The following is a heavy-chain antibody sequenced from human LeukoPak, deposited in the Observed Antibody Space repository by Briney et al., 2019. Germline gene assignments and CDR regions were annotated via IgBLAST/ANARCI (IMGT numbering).Heavy chain of an antibody. V-gene: IGHV1-69*06. Sequence: ASVKVSCKASGGTFSNYAISWVRQAPGQGLEWMGGIIPIFGTANYAQKFRGRVTITADKSTRTAYMELSSLRSEDTAVYYCAREGGPIYDILTGNYYYYYMDVWGKGTTVTVSS. CDR3: AREGGPIYDILTGNYYYYYMDV. J-gene: IGHJ6*03. CDR2: IIPIFGTA. D-gene: IGHD3-9*01. CDR1: GGTFSNYA.